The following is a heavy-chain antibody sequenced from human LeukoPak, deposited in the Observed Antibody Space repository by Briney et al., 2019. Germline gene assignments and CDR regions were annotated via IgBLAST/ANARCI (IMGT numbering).Heavy chain of an antibody. CDR3: ARGGYFGNLFDY. V-gene: IGHV4-4*02. Sequence: PSGTLSLTCAVSGGSISSSNWWNWVRQPPGKGLEWIGEIYYSGSTNYNPSLKSRVTISVDKSKKQFSLKLSSVTAADTAVYYCARGGYFGNLFDYWGQGTLVTVSS. J-gene: IGHJ4*02. CDR2: IYYSGST. D-gene: IGHD3-10*01. CDR1: GGSISSSNW.